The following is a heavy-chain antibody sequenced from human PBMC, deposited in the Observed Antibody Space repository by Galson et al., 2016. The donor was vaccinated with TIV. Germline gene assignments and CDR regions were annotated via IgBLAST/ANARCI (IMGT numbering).Heavy chain of an antibody. CDR3: ARGPHHDGTNFDY. V-gene: IGHV3-30*07. CDR1: EFTFSAYA. Sequence: SLRLSCAASEFTFSAYAMHWVRQAPGKGPEWVAIISYDASNKYYADSVKGRFTISRDNSKYTLYLQMNSLRAEDTAVYYCARGPHHDGTNFDYWAQGTLVTVSS. D-gene: IGHD5-24*01. CDR2: ISYDASNK. J-gene: IGHJ4*02.